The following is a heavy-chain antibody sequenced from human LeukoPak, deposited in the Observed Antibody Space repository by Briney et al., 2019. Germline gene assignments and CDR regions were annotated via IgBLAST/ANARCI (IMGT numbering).Heavy chain of an antibody. CDR1: GYTFTGYY. V-gene: IGHV1-2*02. Sequence: ASVKVSCKASGYTFTGYYIHWVRQAPGQGLEWMAWINPNSGATNYAQKFQGRVTMTRDTSISTAHMELSRLTSDDTAVYFCARGRFGEWDNWFDPWGQGTLVT. D-gene: IGHD3-10*01. CDR2: INPNSGAT. CDR3: ARGRFGEWDNWFDP. J-gene: IGHJ5*02.